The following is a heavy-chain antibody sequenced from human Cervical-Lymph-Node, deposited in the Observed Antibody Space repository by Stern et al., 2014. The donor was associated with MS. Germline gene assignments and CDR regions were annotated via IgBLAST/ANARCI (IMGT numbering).Heavy chain of an antibody. V-gene: IGHV3-30-3*01. CDR3: ARERAGLPHNWFDP. CDR1: GFTFSSYA. Sequence: VQLEESGGGVVQPGRSLRLSCAASGFTFSSYAMHWVRQAPGKGLEWVAVISYDGSNKYYADSVKGRFTISRDNSKNTLYLQMNSLRAEDTAVYYCARERAGLPHNWFDPWGQGTLVTVSS. J-gene: IGHJ5*02. CDR2: ISYDGSNK. D-gene: IGHD5-12*01.